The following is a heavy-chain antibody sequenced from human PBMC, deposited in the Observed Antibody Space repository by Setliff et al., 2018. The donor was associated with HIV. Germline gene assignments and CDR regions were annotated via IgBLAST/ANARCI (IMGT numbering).Heavy chain of an antibody. CDR1: GFTFSRFA. CDR2: ISNSSHDI. CDR3: VRDQNTPSRCRSKTCINPGDY. V-gene: IGHV3-21*05. Sequence: PGGSLRLSCAASGFTFSRFAMSWIRQAPGMRPEWVSYISNSSHDISYLDSVKGRFTISRDNAKNSLYLQMDSLRAEDTAVYYCVRDQNTPSRCRSKTCINPGDYWGLGTLVTSPQ. J-gene: IGHJ4*02. D-gene: IGHD2-2*01.